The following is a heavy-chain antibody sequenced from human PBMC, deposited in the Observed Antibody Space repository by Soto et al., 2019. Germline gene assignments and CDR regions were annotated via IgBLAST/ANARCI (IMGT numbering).Heavy chain of an antibody. J-gene: IGHJ6*02. D-gene: IGHD3-3*01. CDR3: ARERNDLKIFGVVIIIHYGMDV. CDR1: GGSISSYY. CDR2: IYTSGST. Sequence: PSETLSLTCTVSGGSISSYYWSWIRQPAGKGLEWIGRIYTSGSTNYNPPLKSRVTMSVDTSKNQFSLKLSSVTAADTAVYYCARERNDLKIFGVVIIIHYGMDVWGQGTTVTVSS. V-gene: IGHV4-4*07.